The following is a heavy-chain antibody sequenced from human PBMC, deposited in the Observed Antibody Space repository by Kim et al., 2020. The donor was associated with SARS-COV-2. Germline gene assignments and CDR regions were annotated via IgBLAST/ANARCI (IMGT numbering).Heavy chain of an antibody. Sequence: GGSLRLSCAASGFTFSSYAMSWVRQAPGKGLEWVSAISGSGGSTYYADSVKGRFTISRDNSKNTLYLQMNSLRAEDTAVYYCAKETVYYYGSGSPKGAWFDPWGQGTLVTVSS. J-gene: IGHJ5*02. CDR3: AKETVYYYGSGSPKGAWFDP. CDR2: ISGSGGST. D-gene: IGHD3-10*01. CDR1: GFTFSSYA. V-gene: IGHV3-23*01.